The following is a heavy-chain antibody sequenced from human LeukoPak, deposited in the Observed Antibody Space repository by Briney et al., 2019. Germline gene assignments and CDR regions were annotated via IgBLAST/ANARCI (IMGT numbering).Heavy chain of an antibody. D-gene: IGHD3-22*01. J-gene: IGHJ4*02. CDR1: GGTFSSYA. Sequence: EASVKVSCKASGGTFSSYAITWVRQAPGQGLEWMGRIIPIFGTANYAQKFQGRVTITTDESTSTAYMELSSLRSEDTAVYYCARVRDSSGYYYYDYWGQGTLVTVPS. V-gene: IGHV1-69*05. CDR2: IIPIFGTA. CDR3: ARVRDSSGYYYYDY.